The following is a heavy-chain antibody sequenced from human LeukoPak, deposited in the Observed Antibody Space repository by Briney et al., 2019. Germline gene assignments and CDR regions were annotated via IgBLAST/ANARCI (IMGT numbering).Heavy chain of an antibody. J-gene: IGHJ4*02. Sequence: GGSLRLSCAASGFTFSSYAMSWVRQAPGKGLEWVANIKQDGSEKYYEDSVKGRFTISRDNAKNSLYLQMNSLRAEDTAVYYCARSVRRDYWGQGTLVTVSS. CDR3: ARSVRRDY. CDR2: IKQDGSEK. V-gene: IGHV3-7*01. CDR1: GFTFSSYA.